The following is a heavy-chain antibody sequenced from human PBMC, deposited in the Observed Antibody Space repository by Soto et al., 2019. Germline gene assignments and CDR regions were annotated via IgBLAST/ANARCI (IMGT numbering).Heavy chain of an antibody. Sequence: SSETLSLTCTVSGGSISSYYWSWIRQPPGKGLEWIGYIYYSGSTNYNPSLKSRVTISVDTPKNQFSLKLSSVTAADTAVYYCARSADHFDYWGQGTLVTVSS. CDR1: GGSISSYY. CDR2: IYYSGST. J-gene: IGHJ4*02. CDR3: ARSADHFDY. V-gene: IGHV4-59*08.